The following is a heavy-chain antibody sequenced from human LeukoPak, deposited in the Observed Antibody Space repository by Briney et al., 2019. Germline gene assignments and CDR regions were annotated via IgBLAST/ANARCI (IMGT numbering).Heavy chain of an antibody. CDR1: GFTFSSYT. CDR2: ISSNGGGT. Sequence: PGGSLRLTCVASGFTFSSYTMHWVRQPPGKGLEYVSAISSNGGGTYYANAVKGRFTISRDNSKNSLSLQMGSLGVDDMAVYYCARNSSGSHDAFDIWGQGTMVTVSS. J-gene: IGHJ3*02. CDR3: ARNSSGSHDAFDI. V-gene: IGHV3-64*01. D-gene: IGHD3-22*01.